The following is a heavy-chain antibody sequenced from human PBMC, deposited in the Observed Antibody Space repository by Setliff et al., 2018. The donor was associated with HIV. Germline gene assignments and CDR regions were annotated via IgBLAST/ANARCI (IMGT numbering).Heavy chain of an antibody. J-gene: IGHJ4*02. D-gene: IGHD2-15*01. CDR2: ISCSGNTI. V-gene: IGHV3-11*04. Sequence: PGGSLRLSCEASGFSFSDYYMNWIRQTPGKGPELISSISCSGNTIQYADFMKGRITVARDTAKNSVSLQMNSLRVEDTAVYYCARDDWTCSDGTCFPITFDYWGQGTLVTVSS. CDR3: ARDDWTCSDGTCFPITFDY. CDR1: GFSFSDYY.